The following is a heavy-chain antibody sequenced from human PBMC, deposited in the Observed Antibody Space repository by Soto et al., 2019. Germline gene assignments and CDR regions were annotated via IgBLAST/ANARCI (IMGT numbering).Heavy chain of an antibody. V-gene: IGHV4-39*01. CDR3: ASKLARRAPFDP. CDR1: GGSISSSSYY. J-gene: IGHJ5*02. CDR2: IYYSGST. Sequence: QLQLQESGPGLVKPSETLSLTYTVSGGSISSSSYYWGWIRQPPGKGLEWIGSIYYSGSTYYNPSLKSRVTISVDTSKNQFSLKLSSVTAADTAVYYCASKLARRAPFDPWGQGTLVTVSS.